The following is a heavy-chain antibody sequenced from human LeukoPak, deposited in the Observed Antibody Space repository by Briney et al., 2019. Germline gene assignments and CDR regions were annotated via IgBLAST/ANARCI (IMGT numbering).Heavy chain of an antibody. CDR3: ARDRSSFSYAFDI. CDR2: ISTYSDNR. CDR1: GYTFTTYA. J-gene: IGHJ3*02. Sequence: ASVTVSCTASGYTFTTYAIHWVRQAPGQRLEWMGWISTYSDNRRYSPKFQGTVTITTDTSACTAYMELSSLRSEDTAVYYCARDRSSFSYAFDIWGQGTMVTVSS. V-gene: IGHV1-3*04. D-gene: IGHD6-6*01.